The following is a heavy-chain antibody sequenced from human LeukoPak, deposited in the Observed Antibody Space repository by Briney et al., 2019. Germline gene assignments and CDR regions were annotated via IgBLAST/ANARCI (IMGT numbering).Heavy chain of an antibody. V-gene: IGHV4-59*01. CDR3: ARGSTGPFDY. D-gene: IGHD2-2*01. CDR2: IYYSGST. CDR1: GGSISSYY. Sequence: SETLSLTCTVAGGSISSYYWSWLRQPPGKGLEWIGYIYYSGSTNYNPSLNSRLTISVDTSKNQFSLKVTSVTAADTAVYYCARGSTGPFDYWGQGTLVTVSS. J-gene: IGHJ4*02.